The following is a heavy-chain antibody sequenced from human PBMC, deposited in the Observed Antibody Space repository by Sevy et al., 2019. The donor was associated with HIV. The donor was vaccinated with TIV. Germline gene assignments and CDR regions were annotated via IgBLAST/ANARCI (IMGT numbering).Heavy chain of an antibody. J-gene: IGHJ4*02. CDR1: GFTFSSYA. CDR2: ISGSGYST. CDR3: AKERGVPWGAYYFDY. Sequence: GGCLRLSCAASGFTFSSYAMNWVRQAPGKGLEWVSGISGSGYSTYYADSVKGRFTISRDNSKNTLYLQMNSLRAEDTAVYYCAKERGVPWGAYYFDYWGQGTLVTVSS. V-gene: IGHV3-23*01. D-gene: IGHD1-1*01.